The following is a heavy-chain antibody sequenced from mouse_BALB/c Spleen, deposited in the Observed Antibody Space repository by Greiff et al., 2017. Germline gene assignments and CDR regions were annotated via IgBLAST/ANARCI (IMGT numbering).Heavy chain of an antibody. CDR3: ARSRNWEGFAY. Sequence: EVQGVESGGGLVQPGGSRKLSCAASGFTFSSFGMHWVRQAPEKGLEWVAYISSGSSTIYYADTVKGRFTISRDNPKNTLFLQMTSLRSEDTAMYYCARSRNWEGFAYWGQGTLVTVSA. J-gene: IGHJ3*01. CDR2: ISSGSSTI. CDR1: GFTFSSFG. V-gene: IGHV5-17*02. D-gene: IGHD4-1*02.